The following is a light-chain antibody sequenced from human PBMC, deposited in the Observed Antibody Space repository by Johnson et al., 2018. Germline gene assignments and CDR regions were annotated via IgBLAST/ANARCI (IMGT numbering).Light chain of an antibody. CDR2: ENN. CDR1: SSNIGNNY. J-gene: IGLJ1*01. Sequence: QSVLTQPPSVSAAPGQKVTISCSGSSSNIGNNYVSWYQQLPGTAPKLLIYENNKRPSWIPDRFSGSKSGTSATLGITGLQHGDEADSYCGIWDSSLIAGNVFGTVTTVTVL. V-gene: IGLV1-51*02. CDR3: GIWDSSLIAGNV.